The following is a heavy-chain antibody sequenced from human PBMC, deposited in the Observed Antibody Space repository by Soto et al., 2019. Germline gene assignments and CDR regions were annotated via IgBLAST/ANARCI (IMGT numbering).Heavy chain of an antibody. V-gene: IGHV4-59*01. J-gene: IGHJ5*02. Sequence: PSETLSLTCTVSGGSMRGYFWTWIRQPPGKGLEWIGYIYYTGRTNYNPSLKSRLTISVDTSNNQFSLRLDSVTAADTAVYYCARDPGYGSSPANWFDPWGQGTLVTVSS. D-gene: IGHD5-18*01. CDR3: ARDPGYGSSPANWFDP. CDR1: GGSMRGYF. CDR2: IYYTGRT.